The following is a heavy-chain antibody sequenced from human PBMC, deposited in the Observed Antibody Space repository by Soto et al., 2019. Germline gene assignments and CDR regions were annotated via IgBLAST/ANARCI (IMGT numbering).Heavy chain of an antibody. D-gene: IGHD6-19*01. CDR1: GYTFTSYY. V-gene: IGHV1-46*03. Sequence: QVQLVQSGAEVKKPGASVKVSCKASGYTFTSYYMHWVRQAPGQGLEWMGIINPSGGSTSYAQKFHGRVTMTRDTSTSTVYMELSSLRSEDTAVYYCARAGRADLDYYYGMDVWGQGTTVTVSS. CDR2: INPSGGST. J-gene: IGHJ6*02. CDR3: ARAGRADLDYYYGMDV.